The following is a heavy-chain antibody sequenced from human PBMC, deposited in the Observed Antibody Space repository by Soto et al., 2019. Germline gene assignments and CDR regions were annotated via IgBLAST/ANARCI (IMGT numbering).Heavy chain of an antibody. V-gene: IGHV3-7*03. Sequence: GGSLRLSCAASGFTFSSYWMSWVRQAPGKGLEWVANIKQDGSEKYYVDSVKGRFTISRDNAKNSLYLQMNSLRAEDTAVYYCASLPPNQLLDYWGRGNRVTVSS. CDR2: IKQDGSEK. CDR3: ASLPPNQLLDY. D-gene: IGHD2-2*01. CDR1: GFTFSSYW. J-gene: IGHJ4*02.